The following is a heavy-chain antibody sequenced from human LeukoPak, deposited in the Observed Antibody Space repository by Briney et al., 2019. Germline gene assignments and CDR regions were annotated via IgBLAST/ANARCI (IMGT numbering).Heavy chain of an antibody. CDR1: GFTFSSYA. J-gene: IGHJ4*02. CDR2: ISGSGGST. D-gene: IGHD2-2*01. V-gene: IGHV3-23*01. CDR3: ARGIVVVPAATFDY. Sequence: GGSLRLSCAASGFTFSSYAMSWVRQAPGKGLEWVSAISGSGGSTYYADSVKGRFTISRGNSKNTLYLQMNSLRAEDTAVYYCARGIVVVPAATFDYWGQGTLVTVSS.